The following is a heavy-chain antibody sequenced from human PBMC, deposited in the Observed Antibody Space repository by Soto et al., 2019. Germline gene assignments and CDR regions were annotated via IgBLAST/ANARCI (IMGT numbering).Heavy chain of an antibody. CDR2: FYTSGST. J-gene: IGHJ4*02. CDR3: VRDVYDILTGYSYFDY. D-gene: IGHD3-9*01. V-gene: IGHV4-4*07. CDR1: GGSISSYY. Sequence: SETLSLTCSVSGGSISSYYWSWIRQPAGKGLEWIGRFYTSGSTNYNPSLKSRVTMSVDKSKNQFSLKLSSVTAADTAVYYCVRDVYDILTGYSYFDYWGQGTLVTVSS.